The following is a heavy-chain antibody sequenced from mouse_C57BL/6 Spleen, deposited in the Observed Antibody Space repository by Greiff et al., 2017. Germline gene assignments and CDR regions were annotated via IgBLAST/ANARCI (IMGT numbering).Heavy chain of an antibody. D-gene: IGHD2-1*01. Sequence: EVQLQQSGPELVKPGASVTMSCKASGYTFTDYNMHWVKQSHGKSLEWIGYINPNNGGTSYNQKFKGKATLTVNKSSSTAYMELRSLTSEDSAVYYCADGNYVDWYFDVWGTGTTVTVSS. J-gene: IGHJ1*03. CDR3: ADGNYVDWYFDV. CDR1: GYTFTDYN. V-gene: IGHV1-22*01. CDR2: INPNNGGT.